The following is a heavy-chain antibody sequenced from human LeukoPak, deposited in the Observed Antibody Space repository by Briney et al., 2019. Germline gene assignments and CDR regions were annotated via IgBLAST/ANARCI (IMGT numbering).Heavy chain of an antibody. CDR2: ISYDGKNK. V-gene: IGHV3-30*18. CDR1: GFTFSSYG. CDR3: AKESIVYYYYYMDV. J-gene: IGHJ6*03. Sequence: GGSLRLSCAASGFTFSSYGMHWVRQAPGKGLEWVAVISYDGKNKYYADSVKGRFTISRDNSKSTLYVQMDSLRAEDTAVYYCAKESIVYYYYYMDVWGKGTTVTVSS. D-gene: IGHD3-16*02.